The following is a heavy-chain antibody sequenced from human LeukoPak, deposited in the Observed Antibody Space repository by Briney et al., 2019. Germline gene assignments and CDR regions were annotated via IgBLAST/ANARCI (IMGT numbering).Heavy chain of an antibody. Sequence: GSLRLSCAASGFTFSSYAMSWIRQPPEKGVEWIGYIYYSGSTNYNPSLKSRVTISVDTSKNQFALKLSSVTAADTAVYYCARHFGYSYGYDYWGQGTLVTVSS. CDR2: IYYSGST. V-gene: IGHV4-59*08. D-gene: IGHD5-18*01. CDR3: ARHFGYSYGYDY. CDR1: GFTFSSYA. J-gene: IGHJ4*02.